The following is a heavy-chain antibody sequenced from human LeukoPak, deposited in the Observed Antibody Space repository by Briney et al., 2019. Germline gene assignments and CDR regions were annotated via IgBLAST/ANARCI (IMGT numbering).Heavy chain of an antibody. CDR1: GYTFTSYD. Sequence: ASVKVSCKASGYTFTSYDINWVRQATGQGLEWMGWMNPNSGNTGYAQKFQGRVTMTRNTSISTAYMELSSLRSEDTAVYYCARGLGYYYYHGMDVWGQGTTVTVSS. CDR3: ARGLGYYYYHGMDV. V-gene: IGHV1-8*01. J-gene: IGHJ6*02. CDR2: MNPNSGNT. D-gene: IGHD6-6*01.